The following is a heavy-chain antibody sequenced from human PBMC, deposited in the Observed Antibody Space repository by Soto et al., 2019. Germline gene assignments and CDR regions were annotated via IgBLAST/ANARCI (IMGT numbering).Heavy chain of an antibody. CDR3: ARGRSVMVVAATTRPYYYGMDV. D-gene: IGHD2-15*01. Sequence: PSETLSLTCGVSRGSFSGNYWSWIRQSPGKGLEWIGEIHHSGRSNYDPSLKSRVTMSVDTSKNQFSLKLSSVTAADTAVYYCARGRSVMVVAATTRPYYYGMDVWGQGTTVTVSS. CDR1: RGSFSGNY. J-gene: IGHJ6*02. CDR2: IHHSGRS. V-gene: IGHV4-34*01.